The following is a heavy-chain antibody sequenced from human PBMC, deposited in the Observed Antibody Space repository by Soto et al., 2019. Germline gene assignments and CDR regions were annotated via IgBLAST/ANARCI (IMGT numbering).Heavy chain of an antibody. V-gene: IGHV4-30-2*01. CDR1: GGSISVGGYS. D-gene: IGHD2-8*01. J-gene: IGHJ4*02. Sequence: SETLSLTCGVSGGSISVGGYSWSWIRQPPGKGLEWIGYIYQSGSTYYNPSLKSRVTISLDRSKNQFSLMLNSVTAADTAVYYCARVGETNGYYYFDYWGQGTLVTVSS. CDR2: IYQSGST. CDR3: ARVGETNGYYYFDY.